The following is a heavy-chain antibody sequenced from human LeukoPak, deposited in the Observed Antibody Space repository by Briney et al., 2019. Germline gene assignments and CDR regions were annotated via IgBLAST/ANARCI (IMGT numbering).Heavy chain of an antibody. CDR2: IKYDGSEK. Sequence: GGSLRLSCAASGFTFSSYWMSWVRQAPGKGLEWVANIKYDGSEKDYVDSVKGRFTISRDNAKNSLYLQMNSLRAEDTAMYYCARDIEPAGLFSDYWGQGALVTVSS. J-gene: IGHJ4*02. CDR1: GFTFSSYW. V-gene: IGHV3-7*03. CDR3: ARDIEPAGLFSDY. D-gene: IGHD6-13*01.